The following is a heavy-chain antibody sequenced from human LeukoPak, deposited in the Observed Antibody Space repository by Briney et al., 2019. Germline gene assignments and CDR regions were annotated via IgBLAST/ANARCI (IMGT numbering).Heavy chain of an antibody. V-gene: IGHV3-7*01. CDR2: INPDGNKK. J-gene: IGHJ5*02. Sequence: GGSLRLSCAVSGLTFSSSWMDWVRQAPGKGLEWVASINPDGNKKYSADSVKGRFTISRDNSKNTLYLQMNSLRAEDTAVYYCARDRFNDYGDYNRPGNRFDPWGQGTLVTVSS. CDR3: ARDRFNDYGDYNRPGNRFDP. CDR1: GLTFSSSW. D-gene: IGHD4-17*01.